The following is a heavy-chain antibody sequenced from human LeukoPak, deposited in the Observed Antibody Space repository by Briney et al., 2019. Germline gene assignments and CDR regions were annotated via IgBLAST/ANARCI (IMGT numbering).Heavy chain of an antibody. J-gene: IGHJ5*02. CDR3: ARAEVADDDILTSLGTGEYWFDP. V-gene: IGHV1-69*13. D-gene: IGHD3-9*01. Sequence: SVKVSRKASGGTFSSYAISWVRQPPGQGLEWMGGIIPIFGTANYAQKYQGRVTITADESTSTAYMELSSLRSEDTAVYYCARAEVADDDILTSLGTGEYWFDPWGQGTVVTVS. CDR1: GGTFSSYA. CDR2: IIPIFGTA.